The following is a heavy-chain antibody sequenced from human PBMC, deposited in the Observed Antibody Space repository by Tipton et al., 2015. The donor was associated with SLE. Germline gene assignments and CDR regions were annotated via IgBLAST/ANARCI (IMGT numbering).Heavy chain of an antibody. CDR2: IWFDGSNK. CDR1: GFTFSTYG. D-gene: IGHD3-22*01. J-gene: IGHJ3*02. Sequence: SLILSCAASGFTFSTYGMHWVRQAPGKGLEWVALIWFDGSNKYYADSVKGRFTISRDNSKNTLYLQMNSLRAEDTAVYYCAKDLTMIVGDAFDIWGQGTMVTVSS. CDR3: AKDLTMIVGDAFDI. V-gene: IGHV3-33*06.